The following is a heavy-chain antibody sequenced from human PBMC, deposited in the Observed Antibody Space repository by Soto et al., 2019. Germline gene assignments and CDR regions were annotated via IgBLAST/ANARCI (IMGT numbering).Heavy chain of an antibody. CDR3: ARNSRGYIYGYYFDS. CDR2: IDYTGTT. J-gene: IGHJ4*02. CDR1: GGSVHNGSYY. D-gene: IGHD5-18*01. Sequence: SETLALTCTVSGGSVHNGSYYWSWLRQPPGKGLEWIGYIDYTGTTNYNPSLKSHVTISVDTSKNQFSLMVKSVSAADTAVYFCARNSRGYIYGYYFDSWGQGTLVTVSS. V-gene: IGHV4-61*01.